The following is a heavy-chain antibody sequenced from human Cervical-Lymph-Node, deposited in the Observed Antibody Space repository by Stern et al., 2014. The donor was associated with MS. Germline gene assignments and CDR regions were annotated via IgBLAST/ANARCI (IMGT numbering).Heavy chain of an antibody. CDR3: ARGRGRDYYGMDV. CDR2: ISYDGSNK. V-gene: IGHV3-30*04. CDR1: GFTLSSNA. Sequence: QVQLVQSGGGVVQPGRSLRLSCAASGFTLSSNAMHWVRQAPGKGLEWVAVISYDGSNKYYADSVKGRFPISRDNSKNTLSLQMNSLRVEDTAVYYCARGRGRDYYGMDVWGQGTTVTVSS. J-gene: IGHJ6*02. D-gene: IGHD1-26*01.